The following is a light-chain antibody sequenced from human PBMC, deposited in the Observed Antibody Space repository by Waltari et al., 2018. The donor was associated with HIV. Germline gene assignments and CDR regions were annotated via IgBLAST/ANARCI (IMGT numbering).Light chain of an antibody. J-gene: IGKJ1*01. CDR3: QQYGSSPRT. V-gene: IGKV3-20*01. Sequence: LSLSPGERATLSCRASQSVSSSYLAWYQQKPGQAPSLLIYGASSRATGIPDRFSGSGSGTDFTLTISRLEPEDFAVYYCQQYGSSPRTFGQGTKVEIK. CDR2: GAS. CDR1: QSVSSSY.